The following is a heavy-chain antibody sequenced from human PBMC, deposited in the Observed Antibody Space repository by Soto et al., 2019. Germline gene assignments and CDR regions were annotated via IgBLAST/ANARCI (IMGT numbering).Heavy chain of an antibody. D-gene: IGHD6-19*01. Sequence: GGSLRLSCAASGFTFISYEMNWVRHAPCKGLEWVSYISSSGSTIYYADSVKGRFTISRDNAKNSLYLQMNSLRAEDTAVYYCARGGWYVVGYYYYGMDVWGQGTTVTVSS. J-gene: IGHJ6*02. CDR1: GFTFISYE. CDR2: ISSSGSTI. V-gene: IGHV3-48*03. CDR3: ARGGWYVVGYYYYGMDV.